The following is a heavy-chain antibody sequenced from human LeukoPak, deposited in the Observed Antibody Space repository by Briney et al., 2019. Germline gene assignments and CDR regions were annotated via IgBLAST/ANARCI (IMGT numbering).Heavy chain of an antibody. CDR3: AREIYGMDY. D-gene: IGHD2/OR15-2a*01. Sequence: PGGSLRLSCAASGFTFSSYVLSWVRRAPGKGLEWVSTLSGSGSTTYYADSVKGRFTISRDNSKNTLFLQMNSLTAEDTAVYYCAREIYGMDYWGQGTLVTVSS. CDR1: GFTFSSYV. J-gene: IGHJ4*02. V-gene: IGHV3-23*01. CDR2: LSGSGSTT.